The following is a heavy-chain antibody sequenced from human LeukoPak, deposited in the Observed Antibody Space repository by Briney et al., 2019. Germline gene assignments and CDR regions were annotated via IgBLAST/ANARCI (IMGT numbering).Heavy chain of an antibody. D-gene: IGHD6-6*01. V-gene: IGHV4-4*07. CDR1: GGSISSYY. J-gene: IGHJ3*02. Sequence: SETLSLTCTVSGGSISSYYWSWIRQPAGKGLEWIGRIYISGGTNYNPSLKSRVTMSVDTSKNQFSLKLSSVTAADTAVYYCARDYSSSSGKAFDIWGQGTMVTVSS. CDR2: IYISGGT. CDR3: ARDYSSSSGKAFDI.